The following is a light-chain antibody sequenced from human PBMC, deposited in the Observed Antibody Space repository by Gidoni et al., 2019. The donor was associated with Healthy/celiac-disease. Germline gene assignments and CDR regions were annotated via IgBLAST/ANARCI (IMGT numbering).Light chain of an antibody. CDR1: QTISTY. J-gene: IGKJ1*01. CDR3: QQSYSMPRT. Sequence: DIQMTQSPSSLSASVGDRVTITCRAIQTISTYLNWYQQRPGEAPKLLVYAASSLQRGVPSRFSATESGTDFTLTINGLQPEDFATYYCQQSYSMPRTFGQGTKVEV. CDR2: AAS. V-gene: IGKV1-39*01.